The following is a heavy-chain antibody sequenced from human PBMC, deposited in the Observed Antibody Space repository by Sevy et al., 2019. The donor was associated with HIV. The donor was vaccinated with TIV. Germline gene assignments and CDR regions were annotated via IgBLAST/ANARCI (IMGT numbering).Heavy chain of an antibody. Sequence: SETLSLTCSVSGGSISDNFWTWIRQPPGRGLEWIGYISYTGGATYNPSLESRVTISLQASENRFSLRLRSVTAADTAVYYCARQHPGNWFRPSGLGILVTVSS. CDR2: ISYTGGA. CDR1: GGSISDNF. CDR3: ARQHPGNWFRP. V-gene: IGHV4-59*08. J-gene: IGHJ5*02. D-gene: IGHD3-10*01.